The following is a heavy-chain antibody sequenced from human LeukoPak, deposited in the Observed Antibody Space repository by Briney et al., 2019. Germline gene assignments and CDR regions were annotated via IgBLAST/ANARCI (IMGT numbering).Heavy chain of an antibody. J-gene: IGHJ3*01. V-gene: IGHV3-7*01. CDR1: GFTFTTYW. Sequence: GGSLRLSCAASGFTFTTYWMSWVRQAPGKGLEWVANIKQDGSERYYLDSVKGRFTFSRDNARNSLYLQMNSLRAEDTAVYYCARGRGFSSGWPVDTFDFWGQGAMVTVSA. D-gene: IGHD6-19*01. CDR3: ARGRGFSSGWPVDTFDF. CDR2: IKQDGSER.